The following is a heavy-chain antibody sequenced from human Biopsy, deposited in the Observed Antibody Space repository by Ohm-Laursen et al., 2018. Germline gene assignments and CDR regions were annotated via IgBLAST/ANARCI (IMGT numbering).Heavy chain of an antibody. J-gene: IGHJ6*02. D-gene: IGHD6-19*01. V-gene: IGHV4-59*01. Sequence: GTLSLTCTISGGSISSDYWSWIRQTPGKGLEWIGYIYYSGSTNYNPSLKSRVTISVDTSKNQFSLRLNSVTAADTAVYYCARATNSAGWPYYYFYGMDVWGQGTTVTVSS. CDR2: IYYSGST. CDR3: ARATNSAGWPYYYFYGMDV. CDR1: GGSISSDY.